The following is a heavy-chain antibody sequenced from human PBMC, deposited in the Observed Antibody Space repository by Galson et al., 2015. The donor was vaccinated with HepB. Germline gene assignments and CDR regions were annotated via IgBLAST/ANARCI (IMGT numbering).Heavy chain of an antibody. CDR2: IYYSGST. CDR3: ANAVAGPTAAFDI. D-gene: IGHD6-19*01. CDR1: GGSISSYY. J-gene: IGHJ3*02. Sequence: TLSLTCTVSGGSISSYYWSWIRQPPGKGLEWIGYIYYSGSTNYNPSLKSRVTISVDTSKNQFSLKLSSVTAADTAVYYCANAVAGPTAAFDIWGQGTMVTVSS. V-gene: IGHV4-59*08.